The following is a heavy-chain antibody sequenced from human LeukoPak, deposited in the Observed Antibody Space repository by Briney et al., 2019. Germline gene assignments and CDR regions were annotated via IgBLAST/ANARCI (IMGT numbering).Heavy chain of an antibody. CDR2: INPNSGGT. CDR1: GYTFTSYY. Sequence: AASVKVSCKASGYTFTSYYMHWVRQAPGQGLEWMGWINPNSGGTNYAQKFQGRVTMTRDTSISTAYMELSRLRSDDTAVDYCATGSRALWFGELSYWYFDLWGRGTLVTVSS. D-gene: IGHD3-10*01. J-gene: IGHJ2*01. V-gene: IGHV1-2*02. CDR3: ATGSRALWFGELSYWYFDL.